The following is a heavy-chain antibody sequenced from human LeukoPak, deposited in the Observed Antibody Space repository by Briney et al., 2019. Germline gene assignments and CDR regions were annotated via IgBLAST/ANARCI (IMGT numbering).Heavy chain of an antibody. CDR2: IYHSGST. V-gene: IGHV4-30-2*01. CDR1: GGSISSGGYY. J-gene: IGHJ4*02. D-gene: IGHD3-22*01. CDR3: AREDYYDSSGYHLPFDY. Sequence: SETLSLTCTVSGGSISSGGYYWSWIRQPPGTGLEWIGYIYHSGSTYYNPSLKSRVTISVDRSKNQFSLKLSSVTAADTAVYYCAREDYYDSSGYHLPFDYWGQGTLVTVSS.